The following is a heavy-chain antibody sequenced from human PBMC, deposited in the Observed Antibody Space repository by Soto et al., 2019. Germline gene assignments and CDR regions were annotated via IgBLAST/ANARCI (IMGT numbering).Heavy chain of an antibody. CDR2: IIPIFGTA. CDR1: GGTFSSYA. CDR3: ARGSPPGAMVDY. Sequence: SVKVSCKASGGTFSSYAISWVRQAPGQGLEWMGGIIPIFGTANYAQKFQGRVTITADESTSTAYMELRSLRSDDTAVYYCARGSPPGAMVDYWGQGTLVTVSS. J-gene: IGHJ4*02. V-gene: IGHV1-69*13.